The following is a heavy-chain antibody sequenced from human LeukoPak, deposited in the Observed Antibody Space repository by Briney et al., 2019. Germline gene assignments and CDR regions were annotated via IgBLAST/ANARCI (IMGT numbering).Heavy chain of an antibody. CDR2: MYTSGST. Sequence: PSETLSLTCTVSGGSISSSSYYWGWIRQSPGKGLEWIGRMYTSGSTNYNPSLKSRVTISVDTSKNQFSLKLSSVTAADTAVYYCARDQGYSSSWIGLYYFDYWGQGTLVTVSS. D-gene: IGHD6-13*01. V-gene: IGHV4-39*07. CDR3: ARDQGYSSSWIGLYYFDY. J-gene: IGHJ4*02. CDR1: GGSISSSSYY.